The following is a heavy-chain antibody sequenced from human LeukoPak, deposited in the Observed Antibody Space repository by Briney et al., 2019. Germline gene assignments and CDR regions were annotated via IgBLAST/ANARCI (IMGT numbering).Heavy chain of an antibody. Sequence: GESLKISCKGSGYRFTSYWIGWVRQMLGKGLEWMGIIYPDDSETRYSPSFQGQVTITVDKLIDTAYLQWSSLKASDTAMYYCVCFARNSPPDYWGQGTLVTVSS. CDR3: VCFARNSPPDY. D-gene: IGHD4-23*01. CDR2: IYPDDSET. J-gene: IGHJ4*02. V-gene: IGHV5-51*01. CDR1: GYRFTSYW.